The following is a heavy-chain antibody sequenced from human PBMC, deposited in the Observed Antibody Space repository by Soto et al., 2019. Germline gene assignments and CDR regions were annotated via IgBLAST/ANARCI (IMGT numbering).Heavy chain of an antibody. D-gene: IGHD6-19*01. V-gene: IGHV4-61*01. J-gene: IGHJ5*02. CDR3: AREGIAVAGTQRYNWFDP. CDR2: IYYSGST. CDR1: GGSVSSGSYY. Sequence: QVQLQESGPGLVKPSETLSLTCTVSGGSVSSGSYYWSWIRQPPGKGLEWIGYIYYSGSTNYNPSLQSRVTISVDTSKNQFSLKLSSVTAADTAVYYCAREGIAVAGTQRYNWFDPWGQGTLVTVSS.